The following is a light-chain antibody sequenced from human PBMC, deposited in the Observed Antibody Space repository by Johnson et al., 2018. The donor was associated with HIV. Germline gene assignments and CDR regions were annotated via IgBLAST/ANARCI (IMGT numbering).Light chain of an antibody. J-gene: IGLJ1*01. CDR1: SSNIGNNY. Sequence: QSVLTQPPSVSAAPGQKVTISCSGSSSNIGNNYVSWYQQLPGTAPKLLIYENNKRPSGIPDRFSGSKSDTSATLAITGLQTGDEADYYCGTWDSSLTAYVFGAGTKVTV. CDR3: GTWDSSLTAYV. CDR2: ENN. V-gene: IGLV1-51*02.